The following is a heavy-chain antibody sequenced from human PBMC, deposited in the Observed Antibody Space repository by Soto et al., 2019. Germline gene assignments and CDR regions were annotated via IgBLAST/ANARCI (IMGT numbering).Heavy chain of an antibody. CDR2: MNPNSGNT. J-gene: IGHJ5*02. CDR1: GYTFTSYD. V-gene: IGHV1-8*01. D-gene: IGHD6-19*01. CDR3: ARLYSSGWYDYNWFDP. Sequence: ASVKVSCKASGYTFTSYDINWVRQATGQGLEWRGWMNPNSGNTGYAQKFQGRVTMTRNTSISTAYMELSSLRSEDTAVYYCARLYSSGWYDYNWFDPWGQGTLVTVSS.